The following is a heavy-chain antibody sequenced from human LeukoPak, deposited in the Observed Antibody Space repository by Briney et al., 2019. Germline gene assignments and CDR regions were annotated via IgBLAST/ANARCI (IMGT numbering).Heavy chain of an antibody. CDR3: ARSGGWYYFDY. Sequence: GSSVTVSCKASGYTFTGYYMHLVRQAPGQGLEWMGWINPNSGGTNYAQKFQGRVTMTRDTSISTAYMELSRLRSDDTAVYYCARSGGWYYFDYWGQGTLVTVSS. V-gene: IGHV1-2*02. J-gene: IGHJ4*02. CDR2: INPNSGGT. CDR1: GYTFTGYY. D-gene: IGHD6-19*01.